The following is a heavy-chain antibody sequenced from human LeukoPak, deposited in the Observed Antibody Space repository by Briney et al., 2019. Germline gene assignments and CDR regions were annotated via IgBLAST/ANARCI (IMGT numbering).Heavy chain of an antibody. CDR2: IDTSGST. D-gene: IGHD1-14*01. CDR1: GGSISSGSYY. V-gene: IGHV4-61*02. CDR3: ARTGAAYYYYYYMDV. Sequence: SETLSLTCTVSGGSISSGSYYWSWIRQPAGKGLEWIGRIDTSGSTNYNPSLKRRATISVDTSKNQFSLTLSSVTAADTAVYYCARTGAAYYYYYYMDVWGKGTTVTVSS. J-gene: IGHJ6*03.